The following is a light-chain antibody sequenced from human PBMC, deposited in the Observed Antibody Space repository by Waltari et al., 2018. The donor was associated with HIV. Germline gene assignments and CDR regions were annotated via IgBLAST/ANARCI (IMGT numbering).Light chain of an antibody. CDR3: AAWDGSLSGVV. CDR1: SSNIGSYY. J-gene: IGLJ2*01. Sequence: QSVLTQPPSASGTPGQRVTISCSGSSSNIGSYYVYWYPQLPRTAPKLLIYRNNHRPSGVPARSLWSKSGTAASLAICGLRSEDEADYYCAAWDGSLSGVVFGGGTKLTVL. V-gene: IGLV1-47*01. CDR2: RNN.